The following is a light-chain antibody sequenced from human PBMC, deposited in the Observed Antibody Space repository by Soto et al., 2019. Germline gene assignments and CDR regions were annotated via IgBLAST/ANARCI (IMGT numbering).Light chain of an antibody. J-gene: IGKJ5*01. CDR3: QQAYSFPIT. CDR1: HIIGTW. CDR2: DAS. Sequence: DIQMTQSPSSLSASVGDRVTITCRASHIIGTWLAWYQQKPGKAPNLLIYDASSLESGVPSRFSGSGSGTEFTLTISALQPDDFATYYCQQAYSFPITFGQGTRLEIK. V-gene: IGKV1-5*01.